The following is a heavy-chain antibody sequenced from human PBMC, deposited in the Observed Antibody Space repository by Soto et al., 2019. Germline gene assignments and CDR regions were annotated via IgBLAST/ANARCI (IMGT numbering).Heavy chain of an antibody. V-gene: IGHV3-23*01. CDR2: TIGSGGSK. CDR1: GFTFNSYA. Sequence: HPGVSQSLSCAASGFTFNSYAMRCVRQAPGKGLEWVSDTIGSGGSKYYADSVKGRFTISRDNSKNTLYLQMNRLRDEDTAVYYCAKDLFDFWSGYNWGQGTTVTVSS. CDR3: AKDLFDFWSGYN. J-gene: IGHJ6*02. D-gene: IGHD3-3*01.